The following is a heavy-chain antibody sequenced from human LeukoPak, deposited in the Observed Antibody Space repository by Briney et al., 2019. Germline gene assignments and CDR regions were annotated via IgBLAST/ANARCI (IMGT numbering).Heavy chain of an antibody. J-gene: IGHJ4*02. D-gene: IGHD5-12*01. CDR1: GFNFSSYW. Sequence: GGSLRLSCAASGFNFSSYWMSWVRQAPGKGLEWVANIKQHGSEKYYVDSVKGRFTISRDNAKNSLYLQMNNLRAEDTAVYYCARDWLGLYFDYWGQGTLVTVSS. CDR2: IKQHGSEK. V-gene: IGHV3-7*01. CDR3: ARDWLGLYFDY.